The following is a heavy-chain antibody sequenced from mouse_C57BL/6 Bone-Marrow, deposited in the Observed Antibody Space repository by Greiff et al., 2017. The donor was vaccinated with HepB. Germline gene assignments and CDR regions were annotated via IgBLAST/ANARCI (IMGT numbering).Heavy chain of an antibody. CDR1: GYTFTDYE. D-gene: IGHD2-3*01. J-gene: IGHJ4*01. V-gene: IGHV1-15*01. Sequence: SGAELVRPGASVTLSCKASGYTFTDYEMHWVKQTPVHGLEWIGAIDPETGGTAYNQKFKGKAILTADKSSSTAYMELRSLTSEDSAVYYCTRDYDGYYYAMDYWGQGTSVTVSS. CDR2: IDPETGGT. CDR3: TRDYDGYYYAMDY.